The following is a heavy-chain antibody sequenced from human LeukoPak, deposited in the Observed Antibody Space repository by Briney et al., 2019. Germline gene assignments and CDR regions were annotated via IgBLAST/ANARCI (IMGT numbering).Heavy chain of an antibody. CDR2: MNPNSGNS. Sequence: GASVKVSCKASGYTFTSYDINWVRQATGQGLEWMGWMNPNSGNSGYAQKFQGRVTMTRSTSLSTAYMELSSLRYEDTAIYYCVRVTGAIDFRGQGTLVTVSS. CDR3: VRVTGAIDF. CDR1: GYTFTSYD. J-gene: IGHJ4*02. D-gene: IGHD4-11*01. V-gene: IGHV1-8*01.